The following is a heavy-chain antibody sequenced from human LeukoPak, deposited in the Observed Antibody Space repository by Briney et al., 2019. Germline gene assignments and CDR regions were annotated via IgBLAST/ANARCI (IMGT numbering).Heavy chain of an antibody. CDR3: ARDDYSSGVGY. D-gene: IGHD3-10*01. CDR2: IYYSGST. Sequence: SETLSLTCTVSGGSISSYYWSWIRQPPGKGLEWIGYIYYSGSTNYNPSLKSRVTISVDTSKNQFSLKLSSVTAADTAVYYCARDDYSSGVGYWGQGTLVTVSS. J-gene: IGHJ4*02. V-gene: IGHV4-59*01. CDR1: GGSISSYY.